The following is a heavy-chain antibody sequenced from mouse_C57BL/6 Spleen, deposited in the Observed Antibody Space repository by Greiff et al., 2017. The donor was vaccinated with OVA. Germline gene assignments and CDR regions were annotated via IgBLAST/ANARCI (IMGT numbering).Heavy chain of an antibody. CDR2: IYPGDGDT. CDR1: GYAFSSSW. Sequence: QVQLQQSGPELVKPGASVKISCKASGYAFSSSWMNWVKQRPGKGLEWIGRIYPGDGDTSYNGKFKGKATLTVDKSSSTAYMQLSRLTSEDSAVYCCAGGYPMVPYYFDYWGQGTPLTVSS. D-gene: IGHD6-5*01. CDR3: AGGYPMVPYYFDY. J-gene: IGHJ2*01. V-gene: IGHV1-82*01.